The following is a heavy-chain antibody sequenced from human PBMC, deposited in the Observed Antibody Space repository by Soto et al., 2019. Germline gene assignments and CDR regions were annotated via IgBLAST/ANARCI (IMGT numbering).Heavy chain of an antibody. CDR2: TYYRSKWYN. Sequence: SQTLSLTCAISGDSVSSNSAAWNWIRQSPSRGLEWLGRTYYRSKWYNDYAVSVKSRITINPDTSKNQFSLQLNSVTPEDTAVYYCARNSARGGAAAGGCCGLDGWGPGTTVNVSS. J-gene: IGHJ6*02. V-gene: IGHV6-1*01. CDR3: ARNSARGGAAAGGCCGLDG. CDR1: GDSVSSNSAA. D-gene: IGHD6-13*01.